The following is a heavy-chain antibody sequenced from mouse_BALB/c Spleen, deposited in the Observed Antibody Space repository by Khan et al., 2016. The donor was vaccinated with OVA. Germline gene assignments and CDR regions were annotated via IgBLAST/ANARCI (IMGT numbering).Heavy chain of an antibody. CDR3: ARAGYGGFAY. CDR2: ISAGGSYT. D-gene: IGHD1-1*02. CDR1: GFTFSDYY. V-gene: IGHV5-4*02. Sequence: EVELVESGGGLVKPGGSLKLSCAASGFTFSDYYMYWVRQTPEKRLEWVATISAGGSYTYYPDSVKGRFTISSDNAKNNLYLQMSSLKSEDTAMYYCARAGYGGFAYGGQGTLVTVSA. J-gene: IGHJ3*01.